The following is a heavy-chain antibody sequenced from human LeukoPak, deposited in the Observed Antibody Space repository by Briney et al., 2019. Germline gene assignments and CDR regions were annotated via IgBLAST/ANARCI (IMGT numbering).Heavy chain of an antibody. V-gene: IGHV3-23*01. CDR2: ISGSGGST. Sequence: PGGSLRLSCAASGFTFSSYAMSWVRQAPGKGLEWVSAISGSGGSTYYADSVKGRFTISRDNSKNTLYPQMNSLRAEDTAVYYCAKGADIVVVPAAYPVDYWGQGTLVTVSS. CDR3: AKGADIVVVPAAYPVDY. CDR1: GFTFSSYA. J-gene: IGHJ4*02. D-gene: IGHD2-2*01.